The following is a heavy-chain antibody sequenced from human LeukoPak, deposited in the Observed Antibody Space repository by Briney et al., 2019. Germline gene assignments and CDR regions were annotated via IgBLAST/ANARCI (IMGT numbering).Heavy chain of an antibody. J-gene: IGHJ5*02. Sequence: ASVKVSCKASGGSFSNYAISWVRQAPGQGLEWMGGIVPILSTTNYARKFQGRVTMTAGESTSTAYMELSSLRSDDTAVYYCARDYLPGTQGGYNWFDPWGQGTLVTVSS. V-gene: IGHV1-69*13. CDR2: IVPILSTT. D-gene: IGHD1-1*01. CDR3: ARDYLPGTQGGYNWFDP. CDR1: GGSFSNYA.